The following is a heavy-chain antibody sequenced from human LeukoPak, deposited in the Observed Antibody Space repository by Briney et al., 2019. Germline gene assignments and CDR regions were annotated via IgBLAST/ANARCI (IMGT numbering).Heavy chain of an antibody. CDR1: GSSITNYC. CDR3: ARWHSHGRYFDY. D-gene: IGHD2-21*01. V-gene: IGHV4-59*01. CDR2: NCDSDNT. J-gene: IGHJ4*02. Sequence: SETLSLTCSVSGSSITNYCRNWLRQPPGKGLEWVGYNCDSDNTDYKPSLKSRVTISLDTSKNQFSLKLTSATAADTAVYYCARWHSHGRYFDYWGQGALVTVSS.